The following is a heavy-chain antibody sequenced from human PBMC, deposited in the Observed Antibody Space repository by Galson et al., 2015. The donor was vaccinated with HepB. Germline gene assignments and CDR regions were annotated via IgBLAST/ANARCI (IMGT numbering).Heavy chain of an antibody. V-gene: IGHV1-2*02. CDR1: GYTLTGYY. J-gene: IGHJ4*02. CDR3: ARSVIVVVPAALGY. CDR2: INPNSGGT. Sequence: SCAASGYTLTGYYMHWVRQAPGQGLEWMGWINPNSGGTNYAQKFQGRVTMTRDTSISTAYMELSRLRSDGTAVYYCARSVIVVVPAALGYWGQGTLVTVSS. D-gene: IGHD2-2*01.